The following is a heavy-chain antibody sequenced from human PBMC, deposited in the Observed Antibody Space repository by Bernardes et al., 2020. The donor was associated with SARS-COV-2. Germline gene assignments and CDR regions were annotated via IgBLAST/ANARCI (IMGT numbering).Heavy chain of an antibody. CDR3: VRDQYFDFWSGYPPQWFDP. D-gene: IGHD3-3*01. V-gene: IGHV3-74*01. J-gene: IGHJ5*02. CDR1: GFMFSDYC. CDR2: INTDGNKK. Sequence: GRSLRLSCTASGFMFSDYCMHWVRQVPGKGLLWVSHINTDGNKKAYADSVKGRFTISRDNAKNTMYLQMNSLRAEDTAVYYCVRDQYFDFWSGYPPQWFDPWGQGTLVTVSS.